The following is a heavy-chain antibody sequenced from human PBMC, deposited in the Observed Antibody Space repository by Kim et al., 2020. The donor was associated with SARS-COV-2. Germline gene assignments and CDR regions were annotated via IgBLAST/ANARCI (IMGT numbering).Heavy chain of an antibody. CDR2: IRSKANSYAT. J-gene: IGHJ4*02. V-gene: IGHV3-73*01. Sequence: GGSLRLSCAASGFTFSGSAMHWVRQASGKGLEWVGRIRSKANSYATAYAASVKGRFTISRDDSKNTAYLQMNSLKTEDTAVYYCTRSGTPVGPYYDYWGQGTLVTVSS. CDR3: TRSGTPVGPYYDY. D-gene: IGHD1-26*01. CDR1: GFTFSGSA.